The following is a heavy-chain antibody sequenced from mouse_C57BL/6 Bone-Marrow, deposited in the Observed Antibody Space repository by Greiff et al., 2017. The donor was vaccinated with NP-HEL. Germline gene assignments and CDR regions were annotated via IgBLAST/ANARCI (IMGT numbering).Heavy chain of an antibody. Sequence: EVQGVESGGGLVKPGGSLKLSCAASGFTFSDYGMHWVRQAPEPSLALFPYIIGGSRTISYAYTVKVLFTISRDNAKNTLFLQMTSLRSEDTAMYYCARWGYPYAMDYWGQGTSVTVSS. CDR1: GFTFSDYG. CDR2: IIGGSRTI. J-gene: IGHJ4*01. CDR3: ARWGYPYAMDY. V-gene: IGHV5-17*01. D-gene: IGHD2-2*01.